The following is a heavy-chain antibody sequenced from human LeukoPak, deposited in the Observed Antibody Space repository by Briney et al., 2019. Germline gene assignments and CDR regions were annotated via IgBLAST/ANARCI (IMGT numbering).Heavy chain of an antibody. CDR3: ARGEGPSTLDY. CDR1: GFTFTSCS. Sequence: GGSLGLSCAASGFTFTSCSMNWVRQAPGKGLEWVSITRSSNGHIYYADSVKGRFTISRDKAKKSLYLQMNSLRAEDTAVYYCARGEGPSTLDYWGQGTLVTVSS. D-gene: IGHD3-3*02. CDR2: TRSSNGHI. J-gene: IGHJ4*02. V-gene: IGHV3-21*01.